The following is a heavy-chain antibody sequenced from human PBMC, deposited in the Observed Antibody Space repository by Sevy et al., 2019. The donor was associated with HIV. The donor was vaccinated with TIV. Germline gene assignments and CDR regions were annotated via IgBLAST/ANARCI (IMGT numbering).Heavy chain of an antibody. D-gene: IGHD3-22*01. J-gene: IGHJ4*01. Sequence: GGSLRLSCAASGFTFSNYGIHWVRQAPGKGLEWLAFISFDGSDKYYADSVKGRFTISREDSKNTLYLHLNRLRVEDTAVYYCAKTRYHYHISGFFGGTFVPDYWGHGTLVTVSS. CDR1: GFTFSNYG. CDR2: ISFDGSDK. V-gene: IGHV3-30*18. CDR3: AKTRYHYHISGFFGGTFVPDY.